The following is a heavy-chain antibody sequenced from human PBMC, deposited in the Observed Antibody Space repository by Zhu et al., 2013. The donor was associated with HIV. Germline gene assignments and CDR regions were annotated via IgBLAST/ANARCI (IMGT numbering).Heavy chain of an antibody. J-gene: IGHJ6*02. Sequence: QVRLVQSGAEVKKPGSSVKVSCKASGGTFSSYAISWVRQAPGQGLEWMGGIIPIFGTANYAQKFQGRVTITADESTSTAYMELSSLRSEDTAVYYCARAIGHGDNYYYYYYGMDVWGQGTTVTVSS. V-gene: IGHV1-69*12. CDR1: GGTFSSYA. CDR3: ARAIGHGDNYYYYYYGMDV. D-gene: IGHD4-17*01. CDR2: IIPIFGTA.